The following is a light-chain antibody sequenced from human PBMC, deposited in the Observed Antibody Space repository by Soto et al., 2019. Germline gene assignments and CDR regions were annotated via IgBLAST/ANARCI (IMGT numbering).Light chain of an antibody. CDR3: QQYASSPLT. CDR1: QSVSFSS. CDR2: GKS. Sequence: EIVLTQSPGTLSLSPGERATLSCRASQSVSFSSLAWYQHKPGRAPRLLIYGKSSRATGIPDRFSGSGSGTDFTLIISKVEPEDFGVDFCQQYASSPLTFGGGTKVEIK. V-gene: IGKV3-20*01. J-gene: IGKJ4*01.